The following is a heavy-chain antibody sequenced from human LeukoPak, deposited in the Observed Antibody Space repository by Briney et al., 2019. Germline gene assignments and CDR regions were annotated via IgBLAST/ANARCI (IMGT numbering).Heavy chain of an antibody. CDR1: GYTFTGYY. CDR2: INPNSGGT. Sequence: ASVKVSCKASGYTFTGYYMHRVRQAPGQGLEWMGRINPNSGGTNYAQKFQGRVTMTRDTSISTAYMELSRLRSDDTAVYYCARGHGRYYYDSSGADYWGQGTLVTVSS. J-gene: IGHJ4*02. CDR3: ARGHGRYYYDSSGADY. D-gene: IGHD3-22*01. V-gene: IGHV1-2*06.